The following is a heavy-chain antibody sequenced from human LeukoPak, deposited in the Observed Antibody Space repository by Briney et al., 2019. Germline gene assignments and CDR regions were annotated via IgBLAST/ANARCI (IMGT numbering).Heavy chain of an antibody. CDR1: GFTFSSRW. Sequence: GGSLRLSCAASGFTFSSRWMHWVRQAPGKGPVWVSRINTDGSITTYADSVKGRFTISRDNAKSTLYLQMNSLRAEDTAVYYCARQRAVAANIIDNWGQGTLVPSP. CDR3: ARQRAVAANIIDN. D-gene: IGHD2-15*01. J-gene: IGHJ4*02. V-gene: IGHV3-74*01. CDR2: INTDGSIT.